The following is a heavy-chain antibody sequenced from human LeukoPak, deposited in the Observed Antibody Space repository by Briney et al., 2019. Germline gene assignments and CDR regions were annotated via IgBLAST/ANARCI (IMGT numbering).Heavy chain of an antibody. CDR1: GGSISGWY. Sequence: SETLSLTCTVSGGSISGWYWSWIRQPPGKGLEWIGNIYGSGYTNYNPSLKSRVTISVDTSKNQFSLKLSSVTAADTAVYYCARAVSRYSNFAYYYYYIDVWGKGTTVTVSS. CDR3: ARAVSRYSNFAYYYYYIDV. CDR2: IYGSGYT. V-gene: IGHV4-59*01. J-gene: IGHJ6*03. D-gene: IGHD4-11*01.